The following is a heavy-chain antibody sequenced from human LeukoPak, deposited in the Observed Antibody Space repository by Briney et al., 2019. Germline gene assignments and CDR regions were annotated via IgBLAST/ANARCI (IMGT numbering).Heavy chain of an antibody. Sequence: PGESLKISCKGSGYSFTSYWIGWVRQMPGKGLEWMGIIYPGDSDTRYSPSFQGQVTISADKSISTAYLQWSSLKASDTAMYYCARTDYGDYGLAYYYYGMDVWGQGTTVTVSS. CDR1: GYSFTSYW. V-gene: IGHV5-51*01. CDR3: ARTDYGDYGLAYYYYGMDV. CDR2: IYPGDSDT. D-gene: IGHD4-17*01. J-gene: IGHJ6*02.